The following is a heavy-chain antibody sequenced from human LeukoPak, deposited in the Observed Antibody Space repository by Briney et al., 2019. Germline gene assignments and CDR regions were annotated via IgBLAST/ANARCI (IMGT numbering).Heavy chain of an antibody. J-gene: IGHJ5*02. CDR2: IHASGST. CDR3: ARGDRAVAGAWGWFDP. V-gene: IGHV4-4*07. CDR1: TGSISSYY. Sequence: SETLSLTCTVSTGSISSYYWSWIRQPAGKGLEWIGRIHASGSTNYNPSLKSRVTISVDTPKNQFSLKLSSVTAADTAIYFCARGDRAVAGAWGWFDPWGQGTLVTVSS. D-gene: IGHD6-19*01.